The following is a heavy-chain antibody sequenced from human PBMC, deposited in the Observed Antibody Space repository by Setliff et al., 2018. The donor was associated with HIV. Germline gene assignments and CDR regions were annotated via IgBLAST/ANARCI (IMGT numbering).Heavy chain of an antibody. CDR1: GFTFSNWN. D-gene: IGHD3-10*01. J-gene: IGHJ4*02. CDR3: AKDRDERWFGELLSPFTFDY. Sequence: GGSLRLSCAASGFTFSNWNMNWVRQAPGKGLEWVSSISGGSGYIYYADSVKGRFTISRDDAKNSLFLQMNSLRAEDTAVYYCAKDRDERWFGELLSPFTFDYWGQGTLVTVSS. CDR2: ISGGSGYI. V-gene: IGHV3-21*01.